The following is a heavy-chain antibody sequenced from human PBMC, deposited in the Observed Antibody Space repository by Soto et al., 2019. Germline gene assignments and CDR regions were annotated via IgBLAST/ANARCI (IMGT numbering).Heavy chain of an antibody. V-gene: IGHV4-39*01. D-gene: IGHD2-15*01. CDR3: ARHIVARGYCSGGGCYPNWFDP. CDR1: GGSISSSSYY. CDR2: IYYSGST. Sequence: SETLSLTCTVSGGSISSSSYYWGWIRQPPGKGLEWIGSIYYSGSTYYNPSLKSRVTISVDTSKNQFSLKLSSVTAADTAVYYCARHIVARGYCSGGGCYPNWFDPWGQGTLVTVSS. J-gene: IGHJ5*02.